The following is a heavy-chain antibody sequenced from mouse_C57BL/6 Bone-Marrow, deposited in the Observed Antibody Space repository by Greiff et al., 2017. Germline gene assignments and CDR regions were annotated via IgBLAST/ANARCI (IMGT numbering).Heavy chain of an antibody. CDR3: ARAFITTVVAFDY. J-gene: IGHJ2*01. CDR1: GYSITSGYY. Sequence: EVKLQESGPGLVKPSQSLSLTCSVTGYSITSGYYWNWIRQFPGNKLEWMGYISYDGSNNYNPSLKNRISITRDTSKNQFFLKLNSVTTEDTATYYCARAFITTVVAFDYWGQGTTLTVSS. V-gene: IGHV3-6*01. D-gene: IGHD1-1*01. CDR2: ISYDGSN.